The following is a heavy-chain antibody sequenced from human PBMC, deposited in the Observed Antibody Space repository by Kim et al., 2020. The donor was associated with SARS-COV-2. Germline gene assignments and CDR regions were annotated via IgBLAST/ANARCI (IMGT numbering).Heavy chain of an antibody. CDR3: AILGLSIAAAEDY. J-gene: IGHJ4*02. D-gene: IGHD6-13*01. Sequence: NPSLKSRVTISVDKSKNQFSLKLSSVTAADTAVYYCAILGLSIAAAEDYWGQGTLVTVSS. V-gene: IGHV4-4*02.